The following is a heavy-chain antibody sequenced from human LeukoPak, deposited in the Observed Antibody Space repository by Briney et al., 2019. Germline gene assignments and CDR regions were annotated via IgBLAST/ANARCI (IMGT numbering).Heavy chain of an antibody. D-gene: IGHD6-13*01. CDR1: GFTFSSYG. Sequence: GGSLRLSCAASGFTFSSYGMTWVRQAPGKGLEWVSGISVSGGRTFYADSVKGRFTISRDNSKNTLYLQMNSLRAEDTAVYYCARDVAAAGLDYWGQGTLVTVSS. CDR3: ARDVAAAGLDY. CDR2: ISVSGGRT. V-gene: IGHV3-23*01. J-gene: IGHJ4*02.